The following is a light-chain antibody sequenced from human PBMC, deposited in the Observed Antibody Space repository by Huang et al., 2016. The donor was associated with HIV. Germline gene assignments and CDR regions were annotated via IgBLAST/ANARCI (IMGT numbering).Light chain of an antibody. CDR1: QGISSY. Sequence: IQLTQSPSSLSASVGDRVTISCRASQGISSYLAWYQQKPGKATKLLIYAASTLQSGVPSRFSGSGSGTDFTLTITSLQPEDFATYYCQQLNGYPLTFGGGTKVEIK. J-gene: IGKJ4*01. CDR2: AAS. V-gene: IGKV1-9*01. CDR3: QQLNGYPLT.